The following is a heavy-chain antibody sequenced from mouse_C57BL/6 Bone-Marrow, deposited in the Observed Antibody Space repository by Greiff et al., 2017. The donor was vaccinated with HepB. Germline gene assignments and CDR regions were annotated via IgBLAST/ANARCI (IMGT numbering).Heavy chain of an antibody. Sequence: EVQGVESGGDLVKPGGSLKLSCAASGFTFSSYGMSWVRQTPDKRLEWVATISSGGSYTYYPDSVKGRITISRDNSKNTLYLQMSSLKSEDTAMYYCARHYYGPFAYWGQGTLVTVSA. J-gene: IGHJ3*01. CDR3: ARHYYGPFAY. CDR1: GFTFSSYG. CDR2: ISSGGSYT. V-gene: IGHV5-6*01. D-gene: IGHD1-1*01.